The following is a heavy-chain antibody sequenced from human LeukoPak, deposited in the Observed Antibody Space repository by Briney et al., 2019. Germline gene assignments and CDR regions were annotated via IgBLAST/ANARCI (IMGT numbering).Heavy chain of an antibody. CDR3: AKDGETYCSSTSCKPDY. Sequence: PGGSLRLSCAAPGFTFSSYAMSWVRQAPGKGLEWVSAISGSGGSTYYADSVKGRFTISRDNSKNTLYLQMNSLRAEDTAVYYCAKDGETYCSSTSCKPDYWGQGTLVTVSS. CDR1: GFTFSSYA. CDR2: ISGSGGST. D-gene: IGHD2-2*01. J-gene: IGHJ4*02. V-gene: IGHV3-23*01.